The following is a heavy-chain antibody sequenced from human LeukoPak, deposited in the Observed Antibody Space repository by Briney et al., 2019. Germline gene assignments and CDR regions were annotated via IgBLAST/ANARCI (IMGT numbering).Heavy chain of an antibody. CDR3: ARRDRTGWYDFDY. D-gene: IGHD6-19*01. V-gene: IGHV5-10-1*01. J-gene: IGHJ4*02. Sequence: GESLKISCKGSGYGFTSYWISWVRQMPGEGLEWMGRIDPSDSYTNYSPSFQGHVTISADKSISTAYLQWGSLMASDAAMYYCARRDRTGWYDFDYWGQGTLVTVSS. CDR1: GYGFTSYW. CDR2: IDPSDSYT.